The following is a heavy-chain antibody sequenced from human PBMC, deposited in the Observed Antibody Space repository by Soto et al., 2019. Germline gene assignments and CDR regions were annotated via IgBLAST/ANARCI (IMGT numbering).Heavy chain of an antibody. CDR1: GGSVSSGSYF. D-gene: IGHD3-3*01. Sequence: SETLSVTCTVSGGSVSSGSYFWSWIRQSPGKGLEWIGHIYYSGSSNYNPSLKSRVTISVDTSKNQFSLKLTSVTAADTAVYYCARKGYDYWYGHFDFWGQGTLVTVSS. CDR2: IYYSGSS. V-gene: IGHV4-61*01. CDR3: ARKGYDYWYGHFDF. J-gene: IGHJ4*02.